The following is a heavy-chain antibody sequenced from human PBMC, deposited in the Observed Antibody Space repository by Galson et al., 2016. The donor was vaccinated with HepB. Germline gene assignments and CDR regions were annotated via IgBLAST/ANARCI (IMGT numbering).Heavy chain of an antibody. CDR1: AGSFSDYY. CDR3: ARGLHYHGTVFDL. V-gene: IGHV4-34*01. CDR2: INHSGST. Sequence: EPLSLTCGVDAGSFSDYYWSWIRQPPEKGLEWIGEINHSGSTNYNPYLESRVTISVDTSNNEFSLKVNSVTAADTAVYYCARGLHYHGTVFDLWGRATLVTVSS. D-gene: IGHD3-10*01. J-gene: IGHJ2*01.